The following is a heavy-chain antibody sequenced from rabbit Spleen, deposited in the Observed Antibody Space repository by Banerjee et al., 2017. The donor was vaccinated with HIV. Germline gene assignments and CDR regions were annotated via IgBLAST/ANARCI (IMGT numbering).Heavy chain of an antibody. CDR2: IDVTKYGTT. V-gene: IGHV1S45*01. D-gene: IGHD4-2*01. J-gene: IGHJ4*01. Sequence: QEQLEESAGGLVQPGGSLKLSCKASGFTLSSYYMNWVRQAPGKGLEWIGCIDVTKYGTTYYTNWAKGRFTIAKTSSTTVTLQMTSLTAADTATYFCARDAAGREDFNLWGPGTLVTVS. CDR3: ARDAAGREDFNL. CDR1: GFTLSSYYM.